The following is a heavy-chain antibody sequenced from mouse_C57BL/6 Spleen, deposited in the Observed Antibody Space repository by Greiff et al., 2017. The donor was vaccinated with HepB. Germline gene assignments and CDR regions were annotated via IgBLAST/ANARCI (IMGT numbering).Heavy chain of an antibody. CDR2: INPGSGGT. CDR1: GYAFTNYL. Sequence: VQLQQSGAELVRPGTSVKVSCKASGYAFTNYLIEWVKQRPGQGLEWIGVINPGSGGTNYNEKFKGKATLTADKSSSTAYMQRSSLTSEDSAVYFCARGELGSSGGTNWYFDVWGTGTTVTVSS. J-gene: IGHJ1*03. V-gene: IGHV1-54*01. D-gene: IGHD1-3*01. CDR3: ARGELGSSGGTNWYFDV.